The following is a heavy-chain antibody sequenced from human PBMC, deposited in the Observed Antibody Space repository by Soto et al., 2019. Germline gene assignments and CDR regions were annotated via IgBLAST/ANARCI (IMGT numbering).Heavy chain of an antibody. V-gene: IGHV1-69*01. CDR3: LGWIQLWSPYYGMDV. D-gene: IGHD5-18*01. CDR1: GGTFSSYA. J-gene: IGHJ6*02. CDR2: IIPIFGTA. Sequence: QVQLVQSGAEVKKPGSSVKVSCKASGGTFSSYAISWVRQAPGQGLEWMGGIIPIFGTANYAQKFQGRVTITADESTSTAYMELSSLRSADTAVYYCLGWIQLWSPYYGMDVWGQGTTVTVSS.